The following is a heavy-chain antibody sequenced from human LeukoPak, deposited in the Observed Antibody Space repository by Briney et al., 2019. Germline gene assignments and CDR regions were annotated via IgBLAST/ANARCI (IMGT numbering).Heavy chain of an antibody. CDR3: ARVYGSGYDFRGAFDI. Sequence: SETLSLTCTVSGYSISSGYYWGWIRQPPGQGLEWIGSIYHSGSTYYNPSLKSRVTISVDTSKNQFFLKLNSVTAADTAVYYCARVYGSGYDFRGAFDIWGQGTMVTVSS. J-gene: IGHJ3*02. D-gene: IGHD5-12*01. V-gene: IGHV4-38-2*02. CDR2: IYHSGST. CDR1: GYSISSGYY.